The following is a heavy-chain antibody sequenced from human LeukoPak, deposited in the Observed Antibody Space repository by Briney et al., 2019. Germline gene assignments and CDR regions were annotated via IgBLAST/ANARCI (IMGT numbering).Heavy chain of an antibody. CDR1: GFTFDDYG. Sequence: GGSLRLSCAASGFTFDDYGMSWVRQAPGKGLEWVSGITWNGGSTGYADSVKGRFTISRDNAKNSLYMQMNSLRAEDTALYYCARRPLEEYDSSGVLLAGYYYFDHWGQGTLVTVSS. V-gene: IGHV3-20*04. CDR2: ITWNGGST. D-gene: IGHD3-22*01. CDR3: ARRPLEEYDSSGVLLAGYYYFDH. J-gene: IGHJ4*02.